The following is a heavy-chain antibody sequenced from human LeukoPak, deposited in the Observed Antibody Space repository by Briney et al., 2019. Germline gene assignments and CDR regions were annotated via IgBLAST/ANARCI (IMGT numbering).Heavy chain of an antibody. CDR1: GFTFSSYS. D-gene: IGHD1-26*01. CDR2: ISSSSSTI. CDR3: ARAGSGSYFGAFDI. J-gene: IGHJ3*02. Sequence: PGGSLRLSCAASGFTFSSYSMNWVRQAPGKGLEWVSYISSSSSTIYYADSVKGRFTISRDNAKNSLYLQMNSLRAEDTAVYYCARAGSGSYFGAFDIWGQGTMVTVSS. V-gene: IGHV3-48*04.